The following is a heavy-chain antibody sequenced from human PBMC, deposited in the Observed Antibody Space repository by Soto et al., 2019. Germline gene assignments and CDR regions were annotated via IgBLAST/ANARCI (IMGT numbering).Heavy chain of an antibody. D-gene: IGHD5-12*01. CDR3: ARGSTGGDSGYLSENWFDP. CDR2: ISAYNGNT. Sequence: QVQLVQSGAEVKKPGASVKVSCKASGYTFTSYGISWVRQAPGQGLEWLGWISAYNGNTNYAQKLQGRVTMTTDTSTSTAYMELRSLRSDDTAVYYCARGSTGGDSGYLSENWFDPWGQGTLVTVSS. V-gene: IGHV1-18*01. J-gene: IGHJ5*02. CDR1: GYTFTSYG.